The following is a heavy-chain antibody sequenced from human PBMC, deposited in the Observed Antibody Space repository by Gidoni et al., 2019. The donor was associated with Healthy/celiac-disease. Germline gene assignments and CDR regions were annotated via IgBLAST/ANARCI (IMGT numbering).Heavy chain of an antibody. CDR3: ARGAPKIRKAFDI. Sequence: QVQLQESGPGLVKPSETLSLTCTVSGYSISSGYYWGWIRQPPGKGLEWIGSIYHSGSTYYNPSLKSRVTISVDTSKNQFSLKLSSVTAADTAVYYCARGAPKIRKAFDIWGQGTMVTVSS. CDR1: GYSISSGYY. J-gene: IGHJ3*02. CDR2: IYHSGST. V-gene: IGHV4-38-2*02.